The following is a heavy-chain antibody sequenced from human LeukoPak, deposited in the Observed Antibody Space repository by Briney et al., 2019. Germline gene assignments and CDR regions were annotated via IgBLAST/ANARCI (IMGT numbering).Heavy chain of an antibody. V-gene: IGHV1-8*01. CDR2: MNPNSGNT. J-gene: IGHJ5*02. CDR1: GYTFTGYD. D-gene: IGHD3-10*01. Sequence: GASVKVSCKASGYTFTGYDINWVRQAIGQGLEWMGWMNPNSGNTGYAQKFQGRVTMTRNTSIGTAYMELSSLRSEDTAVYYCARGSASGSHRTSWGQGTLVTVPS. CDR3: ARGSASGSHRTS.